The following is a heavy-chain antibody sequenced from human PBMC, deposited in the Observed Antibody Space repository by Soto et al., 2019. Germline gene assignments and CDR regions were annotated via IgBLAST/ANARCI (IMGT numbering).Heavy chain of an antibody. J-gene: IGHJ4*02. CDR3: ARDRITMVRGVIPRRSAPDY. V-gene: IGHV4-4*02. Sequence: QVQLQESSPGLVKPSGTLSLTCAVSGGSISSSNWWSWVRQPPGKGLEWIGEIYHSGSTNYNPSLKSRVTISVDKSKNQFSLKLSSVTAADTAVYYCARDRITMVRGVIPRRSAPDYWGQGTLVTVSS. CDR1: GGSISSSNW. D-gene: IGHD3-10*01. CDR2: IYHSGST.